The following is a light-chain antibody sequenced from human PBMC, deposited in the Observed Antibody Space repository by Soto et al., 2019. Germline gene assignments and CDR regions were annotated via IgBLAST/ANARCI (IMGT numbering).Light chain of an antibody. CDR3: QVWDSSSDNVV. CDR2: YDS. V-gene: IGLV3-21*04. Sequence: SYELTQPPSVSVAPGKTARITCGGNNIGSKSVHWYQQKPGQAPVLVIYYDSDRPSGIPERFSGSNSGNTATRTISRVEAGDEADYYSQVWDSSSDNVVFGGGTKLTVL. CDR1: NIGSKS. J-gene: IGLJ2*01.